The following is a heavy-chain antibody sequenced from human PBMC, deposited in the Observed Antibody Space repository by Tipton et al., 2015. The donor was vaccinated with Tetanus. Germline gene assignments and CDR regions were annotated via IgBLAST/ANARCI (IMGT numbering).Heavy chain of an antibody. Sequence: QLVQSGAEVKKPGASVKVSCKATGYTFSSFGITWVRQSPGQGLEWVGWINPNGGGTRFAQTVKGRVTMTRDTSTSTVYLELNRLIYNDTAVYYCARLGGIQRHFDRWGPGTLVIVSS. D-gene: IGHD6-25*01. CDR3: ARLGGIQRHFDR. CDR2: INPNGGGT. J-gene: IGHJ2*01. V-gene: IGHV1-2*02. CDR1: GYTFSSFG.